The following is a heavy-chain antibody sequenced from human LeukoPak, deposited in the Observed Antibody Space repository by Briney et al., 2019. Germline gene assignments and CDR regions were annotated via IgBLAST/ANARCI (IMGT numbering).Heavy chain of an antibody. D-gene: IGHD2-15*01. V-gene: IGHV4-4*07. CDR1: GGSISSYY. CDR3: AMLPGCSVGNYYLGF. Sequence: SETLSLTCTVSGGSISSYYWSWIRQPAGKGLEWIGGIYSSGSTNYNPSLKSRVTMSVDTSKNQFSLKLSSVTAADTAVYYCAMLPGCSVGNYYLGFWGQGTLVTVSS. CDR2: IYSSGST. J-gene: IGHJ4*02.